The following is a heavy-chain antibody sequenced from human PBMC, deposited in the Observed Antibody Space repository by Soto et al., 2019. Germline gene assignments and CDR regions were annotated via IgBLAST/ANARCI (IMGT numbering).Heavy chain of an antibody. CDR3: ARARFLGLDV. J-gene: IGHJ3*01. CDR1: GFIFSDYS. V-gene: IGHV3-48*02. CDR2: ISATSSTI. Sequence: EVQLVESGGALVQPGGSLRLSCAASGFIFSDYSMNWVRQAPGKGLEWVSYISATSSTIYYLDSVKGRFTISRDNANNSLYLQMNSLRDEDTALYYCARARFLGLDVWGQGTKVTVSS. D-gene: IGHD3-16*01.